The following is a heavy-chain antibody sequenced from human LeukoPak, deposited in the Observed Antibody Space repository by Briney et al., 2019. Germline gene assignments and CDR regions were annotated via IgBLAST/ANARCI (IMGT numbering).Heavy chain of an antibody. CDR1: GGTFSSCA. CDR2: IIPIFGTA. J-gene: IGHJ4*02. Sequence: SVKVSCKASGGTFSSCAISWARQAPGQGLEWMGGIIPIFGTANYAQKFQGRVTITTDESTSTAYMELSSLRSEDTAVYYCARGPELERFDYWGQGTLVTVSS. CDR3: ARGPELERFDY. D-gene: IGHD1-1*01. V-gene: IGHV1-69*05.